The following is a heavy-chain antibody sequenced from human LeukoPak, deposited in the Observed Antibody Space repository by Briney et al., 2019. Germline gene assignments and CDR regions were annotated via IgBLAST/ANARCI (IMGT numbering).Heavy chain of an antibody. CDR1: GGSISSSSYY. J-gene: IGHJ4*02. CDR2: IYYSGST. CDR3: ARLRYYYGSGP. Sequence: SETLSLTCTVSGGSISSSSYYWGWIRQPPGKGLEWIGSIYYSGSTYYNPSLKSRVTISVDTSKNQFSLKLSSVTAADTAVYYCARLRYYYGSGPWGQGTLVTVSS. V-gene: IGHV4-39*07. D-gene: IGHD3-10*01.